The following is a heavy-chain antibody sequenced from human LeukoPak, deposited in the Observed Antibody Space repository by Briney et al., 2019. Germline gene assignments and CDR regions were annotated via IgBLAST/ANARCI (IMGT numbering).Heavy chain of an antibody. CDR1: GFTFSRYG. V-gene: IGHV3-23*01. J-gene: IGHJ4*02. D-gene: IGHD3-10*01. Sequence: GGSLRLSCEASGFTFSRYGMSWVRQAPGKGLEWVSAIRGSGGSTYYADSVKGRFTISRDNSKNTLYLQMNSLRAEDTAVYYCARDVYYGSGSPRLDYWGQGTLVTVSS. CDR3: ARDVYYGSGSPRLDY. CDR2: IRGSGGST.